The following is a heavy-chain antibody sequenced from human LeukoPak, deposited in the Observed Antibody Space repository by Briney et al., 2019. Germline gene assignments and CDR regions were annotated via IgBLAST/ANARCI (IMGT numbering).Heavy chain of an antibody. V-gene: IGHV4-38-2*02. Sequence: PSETLSLTCTVSGYSISSGYYWGWIRQPPGKGLEWIGSIYHSGRTFYNTSLKRRVTISVDTSRNQFSLKLSTVTDAATAVKYCSRGAYGSGSYQLYNWFDPWGQGTLVTVSS. CDR3: SRGAYGSGSYQLYNWFDP. CDR1: GYSISSGYY. CDR2: IYHSGRT. D-gene: IGHD3-10*01. J-gene: IGHJ5*02.